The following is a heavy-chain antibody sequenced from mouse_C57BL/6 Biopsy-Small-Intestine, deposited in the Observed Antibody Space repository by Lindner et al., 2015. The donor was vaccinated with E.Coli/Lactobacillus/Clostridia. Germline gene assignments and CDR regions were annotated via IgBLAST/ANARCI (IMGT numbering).Heavy chain of an antibody. Sequence: SVKVSCKASGYIFTDYFIHWVRQAPGQGLEWLGRINPHSGGTDYGQKGQGRVTLTRDMSINTVYMELSSLRSDDTAVYYCTRETFCPRPSCYEWWFDPWGQGTLITVSS. CDR1: GYIFTDYF. D-gene: IGHD1-1*02. CDR3: TRETFCPRPSCYEWWFDP. J-gene: IGHJ4*01. V-gene: IGHV1-53*01. CDR2: INPHSGGT.